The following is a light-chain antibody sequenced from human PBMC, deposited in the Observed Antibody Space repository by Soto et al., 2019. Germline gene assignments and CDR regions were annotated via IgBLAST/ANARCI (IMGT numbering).Light chain of an antibody. Sequence: DIQMTQSPSSLSASVGDRVTITCRASQTISTYLNWYQQKPGKAPRLLIYDASSLLSGVPSRFSGSGSGTDFALTIDSVHPEDFPTDLCRQSDSPPYAFGQGTKVEI. V-gene: IGKV1-39*01. J-gene: IGKJ2*01. CDR3: RQSDSPPYA. CDR2: DAS. CDR1: QTISTY.